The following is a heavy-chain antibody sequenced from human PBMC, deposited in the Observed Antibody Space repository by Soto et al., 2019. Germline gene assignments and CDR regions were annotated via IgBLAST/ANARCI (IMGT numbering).Heavy chain of an antibody. D-gene: IGHD6-6*01. CDR3: AREVVEQLVFEYYYYGMDV. J-gene: IGHJ6*02. V-gene: IGHV1-18*01. Sequence: ASVKVSCKASGYTFTSYGISWVRQAPGQGLEWMGWISAYNGNTNYAQKLQGRVTMTTDTSTSTAYMELRSLRSDDTAVYYCAREVVEQLVFEYYYYGMDVWGQGTTVTVSS. CDR1: GYTFTSYG. CDR2: ISAYNGNT.